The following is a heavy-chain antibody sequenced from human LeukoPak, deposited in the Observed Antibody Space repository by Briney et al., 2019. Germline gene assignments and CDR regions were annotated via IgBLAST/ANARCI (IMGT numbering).Heavy chain of an antibody. CDR1: GFTFSSYG. J-gene: IGHJ4*02. V-gene: IGHV3-33*01. CDR2: IWNDGSNK. CDR3: AREELQWLVGGYYFDY. D-gene: IGHD6-19*01. Sequence: GGSLRLSCAASGFTFSSYGMHWVRQAPGKGLEWVAVIWNDGSNKYYADSVKGRFTISRDNAKNSLYLQMNSLRAEDTAVYYCAREELQWLVGGYYFDYWGQGTLVTVSS.